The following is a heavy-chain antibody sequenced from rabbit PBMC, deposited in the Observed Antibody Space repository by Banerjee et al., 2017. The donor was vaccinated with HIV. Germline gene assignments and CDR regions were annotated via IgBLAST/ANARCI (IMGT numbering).Heavy chain of an antibody. V-gene: IGHV1S45*01. CDR3: ARGGITTTYPYGGMDL. Sequence: QEQLEESGGDLVKPEGSLTLTCTASGFSLSNKYVMCWVRQAPGKGLEWIGCIYTGSGSTDYASWAKGRFTISKTSSTTVTLQMTSLTAADTATYFCARGGITTTYPYGGMDLWGPGTLVTVS. J-gene: IGHJ6*01. D-gene: IGHD2-1*01. CDR2: IYTGSGST. CDR1: GFSLSNKYV.